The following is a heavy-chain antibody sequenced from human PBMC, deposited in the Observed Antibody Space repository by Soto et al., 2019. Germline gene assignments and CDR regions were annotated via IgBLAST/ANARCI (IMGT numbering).Heavy chain of an antibody. D-gene: IGHD4-17*01. CDR2: IYYSGST. J-gene: IGHJ6*03. CDR1: GGSISSSSYY. V-gene: IGHV4-39*01. CDR3: ARLAYGDYYYYMDV. Sequence: SSETLSLTCTVSGGSISSSSYYWGWIRQPPGKGLEWIGSIYYSGSTYYNPSLKSRVTISVDTSKNQFSLKLSSVTAADTAVYNCARLAYGDYYYYMDVWGKGTTVTVSS.